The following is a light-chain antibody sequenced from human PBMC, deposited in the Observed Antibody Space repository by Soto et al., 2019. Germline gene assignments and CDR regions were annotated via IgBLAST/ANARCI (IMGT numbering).Light chain of an antibody. J-gene: IGLJ3*02. V-gene: IGLV2-14*01. Sequence: QSVLTQSASVSGSPGQSITISCTGTSSDVGGYNYVSWYQQHPGKAPKLIIYDVSNRPSGVSTRFSGSKSGNTASLTISGLQAEDEADYSCSSYTITNSWVFGGGTQLTVL. CDR1: SSDVGGYNY. CDR3: SSYTITNSWV. CDR2: DVS.